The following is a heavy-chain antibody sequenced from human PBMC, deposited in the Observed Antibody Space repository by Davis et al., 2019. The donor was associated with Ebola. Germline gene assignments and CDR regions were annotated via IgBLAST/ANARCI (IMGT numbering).Heavy chain of an antibody. CDR1: GYDFTTFG. D-gene: IGHD3-16*01. V-gene: IGHV1-18*01. CDR3: TRNPKSYSYSMDV. CDR2: INTYLGDT. J-gene: IGHJ6*02. Sequence: ASVKVSCKASGYDFTTFGIIWVRQAPGPGLEGMGWINTYLGDTNYANNLQDRITMTADTTTDTAYLELRGLRFDDTAVYYYTRNPKSYSYSMDVWGQGNTVTVSS.